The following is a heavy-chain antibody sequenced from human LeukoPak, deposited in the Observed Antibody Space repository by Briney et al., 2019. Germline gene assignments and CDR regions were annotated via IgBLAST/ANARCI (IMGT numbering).Heavy chain of an antibody. V-gene: IGHV3-23*01. CDR3: ARLDC. Sequence: GGSLRLSCAASGVTLSTYAMSWARQAPGKGLEWVSGISSSGSGDNTYYADSVKGRFTISRDNSKNTLYLQMNSLRAEDTAVYYCARLDCWGQGTLVTVSS. D-gene: IGHD3-16*01. CDR2: ISSSGSGDNT. J-gene: IGHJ4*02. CDR1: GVTLSTYA.